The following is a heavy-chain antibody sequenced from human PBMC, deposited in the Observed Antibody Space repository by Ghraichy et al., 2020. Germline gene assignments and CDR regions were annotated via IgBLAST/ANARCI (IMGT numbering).Heavy chain of an antibody. CDR1: GFTFSDYY. CDR2: ISSSSSYT. Sequence: GGSLRLSCAASGFTFSDYYMSWIRQAPGKGLEWVSYISSSSSYTNYADSVKGRFTISRDNAKNSLYLQMNSLRAEDTAVYYCARDRGAAAGGWFDPWGQGTLVTVSS. D-gene: IGHD6-13*01. J-gene: IGHJ5*02. CDR3: ARDRGAAAGGWFDP. V-gene: IGHV3-11*06.